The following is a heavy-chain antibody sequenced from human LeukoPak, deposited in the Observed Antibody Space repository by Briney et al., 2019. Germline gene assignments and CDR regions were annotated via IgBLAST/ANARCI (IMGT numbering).Heavy chain of an antibody. CDR1: GGSFSGYY. V-gene: IGHV4-34*01. J-gene: IGHJ4*02. CDR2: INHSGST. D-gene: IGHD5-18*01. CDR3: ARVRIQPHLQLWLPVPRHIDY. Sequence: SETLSLTCAVYGGSFSGYYWSWIRQPPGRGLEWIGEINHSGSTNYNPSLKSRVTISVDTSKNQFSLKLSSVTAADTAVYYCARVRIQPHLQLWLPVPRHIDYWGQGTLVTVSS.